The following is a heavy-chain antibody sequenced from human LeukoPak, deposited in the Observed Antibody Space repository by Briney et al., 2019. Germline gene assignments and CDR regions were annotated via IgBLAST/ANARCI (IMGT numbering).Heavy chain of an antibody. CDR1: GGSFSGYY. V-gene: IGHV3-7*01. CDR2: IKQDGTEK. CDR3: AELGITMIGGV. J-gene: IGHJ6*04. D-gene: IGHD3-10*02. Sequence: ETLSLTCTVYGGSFSGYYWSWIRQPPGKGLEWVAKIKQDGTEKQYVDSVKGRSTISRDNAKNSLYLQMNSLRAEDTAVYYCAELGITMIGGVWGKGTTVTISS.